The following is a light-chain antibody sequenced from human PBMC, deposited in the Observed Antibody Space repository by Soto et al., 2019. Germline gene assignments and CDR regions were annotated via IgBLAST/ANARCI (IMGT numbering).Light chain of an antibody. CDR3: QQWVT. Sequence: EIVLTQSPGTLSLSPGERATLSCRASQTVSKNYLAWYQQKPGKAPKLVICGDSNRATGIPDRFSASGSGTDFTRTISRLEPEDFAVYYCQQWVTFGQGTRLEIK. J-gene: IGKJ5*01. CDR2: GDS. V-gene: IGKV3-20*01. CDR1: QTVSKNY.